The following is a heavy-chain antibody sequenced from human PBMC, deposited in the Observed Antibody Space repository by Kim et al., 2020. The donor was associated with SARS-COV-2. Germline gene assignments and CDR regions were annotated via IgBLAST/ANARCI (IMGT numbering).Heavy chain of an antibody. V-gene: IGHV4-61*02. CDR3: AREYSSSSCFDY. J-gene: IGHJ4*02. D-gene: IGHD6-6*01. Sequence: NSSPSLKSRVTISVDTSKTQFALRLSSVTAADTAVYYCAREYSSSSCFDYWGQGTLVTVSS.